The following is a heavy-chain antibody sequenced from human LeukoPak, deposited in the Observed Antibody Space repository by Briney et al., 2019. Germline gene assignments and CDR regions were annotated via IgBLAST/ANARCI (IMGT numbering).Heavy chain of an antibody. V-gene: IGHV1-18*01. Sequence: ASVKVSCKASGYTFTSYGISWVRQAPGQGLEWMGWIRAYNGNTNYAQKLQGRVTMTTDTSTSTAYMELRSLRSDDTAVYYCARGAGASGYCSGGSCYPNYYGMDVWGQGTTVTVSS. CDR2: IRAYNGNT. D-gene: IGHD2-15*01. J-gene: IGHJ6*02. CDR3: ARGAGASGYCSGGSCYPNYYGMDV. CDR1: GYTFTSYG.